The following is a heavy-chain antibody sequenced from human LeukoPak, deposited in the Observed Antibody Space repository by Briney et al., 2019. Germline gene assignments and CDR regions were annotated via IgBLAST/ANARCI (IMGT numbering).Heavy chain of an antibody. CDR3: ARSSGYMSY. D-gene: IGHD3-22*01. V-gene: IGHV4-30-4*01. J-gene: IGHJ4*02. CDR1: GGSISSGDYY. Sequence: PSQTLSLTCTVSGGSISSGDYYWSWIRQPPGKGLEWIAYMYYSGGTYYNPSLKSRVTMSADTSKNQLSLKLSSVTAADTAVYYCARSSGYMSYWGQGTLVTVSS. CDR2: MYYSGGT.